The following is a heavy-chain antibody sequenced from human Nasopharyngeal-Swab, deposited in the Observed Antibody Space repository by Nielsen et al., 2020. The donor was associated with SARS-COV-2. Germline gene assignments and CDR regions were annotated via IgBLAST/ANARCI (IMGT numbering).Heavy chain of an antibody. CDR3: ARDGDKIAAAGTLGWFDP. J-gene: IGHJ5*02. CDR2: IYYSGST. CDR1: GGSTSSYY. Sequence: SEPLSPPCTVPGGSTSSYYWSWIRQPPGKGLEWIGYIYYSGSTNYNPSLKSRVTISVDTSKNQFSLKLSSVTAADTAVYYCARDGDKIAAAGTLGWFDPWGQGTLVTVSS. V-gene: IGHV4-59*01. D-gene: IGHD6-13*01.